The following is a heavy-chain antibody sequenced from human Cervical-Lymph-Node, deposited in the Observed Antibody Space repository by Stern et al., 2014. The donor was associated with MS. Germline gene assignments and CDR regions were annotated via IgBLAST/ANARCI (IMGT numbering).Heavy chain of an antibody. CDR2: IYPGDSET. J-gene: IGHJ4*02. CDR3: ARQTTAWASDV. D-gene: IGHD1-14*01. Sequence: EDQLVESGAELIRPGESLKISCKGSGFKFSIYWIAWVRQMPGKDLGWRVIIYPGDSETRYSPSFQGQGTMSADKSTSTAYLQWSSLNASDTAMYFCARQTTAWASDVWGQGTLVTVSS. CDR1: GFKFSIYW. V-gene: IGHV5-51*01.